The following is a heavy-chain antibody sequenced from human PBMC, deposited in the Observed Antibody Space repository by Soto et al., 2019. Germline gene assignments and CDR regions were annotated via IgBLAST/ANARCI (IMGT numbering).Heavy chain of an antibody. V-gene: IGHV1-8*01. CDR1: GYTFNSYD. CDR2: MNPNSGNT. CDR3: PAIRNSHYYYYAMDG. Sequence: ASVKVSCKASGYTFNSYDINWVRQATGQGLEWMGWMNPNSGNTGYAQKFQGRVTMTRNTSISTAYMELSSLRSEYIALFYCPAIRNSHYYYYAMDGCGQGTTVAVTS. D-gene: IGHD5-18*01. J-gene: IGHJ6*02.